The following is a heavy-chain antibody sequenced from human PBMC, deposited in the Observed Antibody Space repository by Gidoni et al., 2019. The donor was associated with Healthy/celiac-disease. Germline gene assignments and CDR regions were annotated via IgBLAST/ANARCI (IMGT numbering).Heavy chain of an antibody. CDR1: GFTFSCDI. Sequence: EVQLVESGGGLVKPGGSLRLSCAAPGFTFSCDIMNWVRQAPGKGLEWVSSIGNTNGYIYYADSVNGRFTISRDNARNSLYLQMNSLRAEDTAVYFCARSEVVPAAPDYWGQGTLVTVSS. J-gene: IGHJ4*02. D-gene: IGHD2-2*01. CDR2: IGNTNGYI. V-gene: IGHV3-21*01. CDR3: ARSEVVPAAPDY.